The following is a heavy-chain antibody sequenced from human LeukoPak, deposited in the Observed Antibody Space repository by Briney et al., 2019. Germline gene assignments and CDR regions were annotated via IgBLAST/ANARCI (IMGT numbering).Heavy chain of an antibody. J-gene: IGHJ4*02. CDR3: ARTPNGNYDIY. CDR1: GYSITSTHY. CDR2: ISHYGNT. Sequence: PSGTLSLTCTVSGYSITSTHYWGWIRQPPGKGLEWIGSISHYGNTYYNTSLKSRVTISVDTSKNQFSLKLSSVTAADTAMYYCARTPNGNYDIYWGQGTLVTVSS. V-gene: IGHV4-38-2*02. D-gene: IGHD1-7*01.